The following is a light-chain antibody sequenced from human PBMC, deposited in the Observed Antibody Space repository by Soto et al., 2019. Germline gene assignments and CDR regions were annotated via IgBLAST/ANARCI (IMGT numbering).Light chain of an antibody. CDR1: SSDVGGYNY. V-gene: IGLV2-8*01. CDR3: SAYAGSSPWV. CDR2: EVY. J-gene: IGLJ3*02. Sequence: QSVPTQPPSASGSPGQSVTFSCTGTSSDVGGYNYVSWYQQYPGKAPKLMIYEVYKRPSGVPDRFSGSKSGNTASLTVSGLQPEDEADYYCSAYAGSSPWVFGGGTKLTVL.